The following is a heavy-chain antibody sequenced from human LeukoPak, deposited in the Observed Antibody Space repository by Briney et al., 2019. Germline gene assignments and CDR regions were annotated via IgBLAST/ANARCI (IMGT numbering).Heavy chain of an antibody. D-gene: IGHD6-19*01. J-gene: IGHJ4*02. CDR2: ISYDGSNK. CDR3: ARDSSGWYDY. Sequence: GGSLRLSCAASGFTFSSYAMHWVRQTPGKGLEWVAVISYDGSNKYYADSVKGRFTISRDNSKNTLYLQMNSLRAEDTAVYYCARDSSGWYDYWGQGTLVTVSS. CDR1: GFTFSSYA. V-gene: IGHV3-30-3*01.